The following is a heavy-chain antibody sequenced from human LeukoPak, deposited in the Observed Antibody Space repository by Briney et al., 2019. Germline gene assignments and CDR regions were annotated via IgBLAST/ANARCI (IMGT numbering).Heavy chain of an antibody. CDR2: IKSKTDGGTT. Sequence: GGSLRLSCAASGFTFSNAWMSWVRQAPGKGLEWVGRIKSKTDGGTTDYAAPVKGRFTISRDDSKNTLYLQMNSLKTEDTAVYYCTTSLTGYYRFDYWGQGTLVTVSS. J-gene: IGHJ4*02. V-gene: IGHV3-15*01. CDR3: TTSLTGYYRFDY. D-gene: IGHD3-9*01. CDR1: GFTFSNAW.